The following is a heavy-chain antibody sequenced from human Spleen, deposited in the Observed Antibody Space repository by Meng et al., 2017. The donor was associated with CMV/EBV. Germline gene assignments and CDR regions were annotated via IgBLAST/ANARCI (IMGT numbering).Heavy chain of an antibody. J-gene: IGHJ4*02. V-gene: IGHV3-30*04. CDR1: VSSEA. D-gene: IGHD4-11*01. CDR2: ISYDRSNK. CDR3: ARAPVTTLTPYYFDY. Sequence: VSSEAIRMSRQAPGKELEWVTVISYDRSNKYYTNSVKDRFTISRDNSKNTLYLQMNSLRAEDTAVYYCARAPVTTLTPYYFDYWGQGTLVTVSS.